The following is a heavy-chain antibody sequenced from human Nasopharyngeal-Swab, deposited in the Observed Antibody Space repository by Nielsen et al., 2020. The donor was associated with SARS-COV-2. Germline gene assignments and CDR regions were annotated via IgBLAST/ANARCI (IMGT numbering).Heavy chain of an antibody. D-gene: IGHD6-19*01. J-gene: IGHJ4*02. CDR1: GYTFTNYW. Sequence: GESLKISCKASGYTFTNYWIGWVRQMPGKGLEWMGTMHPGDSDTRYSPSFQGQVTISADKSFTTAFLQWDSLKPSDTAIYYCARRHISAWSTFEYWGQGTLITVSS. CDR2: MHPGDSDT. CDR3: ARRHISAWSTFEY. V-gene: IGHV5-51*01.